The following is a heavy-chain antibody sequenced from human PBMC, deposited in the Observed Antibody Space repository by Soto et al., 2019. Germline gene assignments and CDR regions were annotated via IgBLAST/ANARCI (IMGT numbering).Heavy chain of an antibody. CDR3: ARGVFSSSSSGYYYYYGMDV. CDR2: ISYDGSNK. V-gene: IGHV3-30-3*01. CDR1: GFTFSSYA. J-gene: IGHJ6*02. Sequence: RLSCAASGFTFSSYAMHWVRQAPGKGLEWVAVISYDGSNKYYADSVKGRFTISRDNSKNTLYLQMNSLRAEDTAVYYCARGVFSSSSSGYYYYYGMDVWGQGTTVTVS. D-gene: IGHD6-6*01.